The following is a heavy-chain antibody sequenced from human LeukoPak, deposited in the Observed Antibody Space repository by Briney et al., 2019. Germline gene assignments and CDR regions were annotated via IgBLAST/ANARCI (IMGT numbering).Heavy chain of an antibody. Sequence: SETLSLTCTVSGGSISSYYWSWIRQPPGKGLEWIGYIYYSGSTNCNPSLKSRVTISVDTSKNQFSLKLSSVTAADTAVYYCARDYGDYVHNWFDPWGQGTLVTVSS. V-gene: IGHV4-59*01. CDR3: ARDYGDYVHNWFDP. J-gene: IGHJ5*02. D-gene: IGHD4-17*01. CDR2: IYYSGST. CDR1: GGSISSYY.